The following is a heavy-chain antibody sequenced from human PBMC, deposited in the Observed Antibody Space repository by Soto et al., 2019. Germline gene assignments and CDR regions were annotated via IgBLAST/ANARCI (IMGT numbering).Heavy chain of an antibody. CDR2: ISYDGSNK. CDR1: GFTFSSYG. CDR3: AKEAGTSFFYYYYGMDV. Sequence: VGSLRLSCAASGFTFSSYGMHWVRQAPGKGLEWVAVISYDGSNKYYADSVKGRFTISRDNSKNTLYLQMNSLRAEDTAVYYCAKEAGTSFFYYYYGMDVWGQGTTVTVSS. J-gene: IGHJ6*02. D-gene: IGHD6-19*01. V-gene: IGHV3-30*18.